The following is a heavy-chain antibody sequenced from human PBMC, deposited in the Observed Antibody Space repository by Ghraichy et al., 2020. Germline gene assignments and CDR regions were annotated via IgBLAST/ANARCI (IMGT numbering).Heavy chain of an antibody. CDR2: IYTSGST. J-gene: IGHJ4*02. V-gene: IGHV4-61*02. Sequence: SETLSLTCTVSGGSISSGSYYWSWIRQPAGKGLEWIGRIYTSGSTNYNPSLKSRVTISVDTSKNQFSLKLSSVTAADTAVYYCATNWGGYSGYDLFDYWGQGTLVTVSS. CDR3: ATNWGGYSGYDLFDY. CDR1: GGSISSGSYY. D-gene: IGHD5-12*01.